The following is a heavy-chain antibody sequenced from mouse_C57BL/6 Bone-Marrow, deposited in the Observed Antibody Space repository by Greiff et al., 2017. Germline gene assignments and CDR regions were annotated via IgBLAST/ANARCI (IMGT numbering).Heavy chain of an antibody. CDR2: ISNGGGST. V-gene: IGHV5-12*01. CDR3: ARHGYGYDDLAY. CDR1: GFTFSDYY. J-gene: IGHJ3*01. Sequence: EVQVVESGGGLVQPGGSLKLSCAASGFTFSDYYMYWVRQTPEKRLEWVAYISNGGGSTYYPDTVKGRFTISRDNAKNTLYLQMSRLKSEDTAMYYCARHGYGYDDLAYWGQGTLVTVSA. D-gene: IGHD2-2*01.